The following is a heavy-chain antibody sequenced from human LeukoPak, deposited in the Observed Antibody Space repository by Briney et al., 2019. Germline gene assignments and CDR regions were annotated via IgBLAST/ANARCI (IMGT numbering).Heavy chain of an antibody. CDR2: MNPNSGNT. D-gene: IGHD3-22*01. CDR3: ARGFGWLLLREDDAFDI. CDR1: GYTFTGYY. Sequence: GGSVKVSCKASGYTFTGYYMHWVRQAPGQGLEWMGWMNPNSGNTGYAQKFQGRVTITRNTSISTAYMELSSLRSEDTAVYYCARGFGWLLLREDDAFDIWGQGTMVTVSS. J-gene: IGHJ3*02. V-gene: IGHV1-8*02.